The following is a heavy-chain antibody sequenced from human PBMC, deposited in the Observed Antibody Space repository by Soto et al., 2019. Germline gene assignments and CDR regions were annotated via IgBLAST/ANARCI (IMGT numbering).Heavy chain of an antibody. CDR1: GFIFSDYY. V-gene: IGHV3-11*01. J-gene: IGHJ5*02. CDR3: ARGAERSMRTKWFDH. Sequence: GGSLRLSCAASGFIFSDYYMSWIRQAPGKGLEWLAYISRDGNDIFYADSVDGRFTISRDNAKNSLFLQMDDLRVEDTGMYFCARGAERSMRTKWFDHWGQGILVNVSS. D-gene: IGHD1-1*01. CDR2: ISRDGNDI.